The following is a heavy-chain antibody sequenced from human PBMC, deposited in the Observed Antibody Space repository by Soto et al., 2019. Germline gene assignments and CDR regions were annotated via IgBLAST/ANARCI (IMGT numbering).Heavy chain of an antibody. Sequence: SETLSLTCTVSGGSISSGDYYWSWIRQPPGKGLEWIGYIYYSGSTYYNPSLKSRVTISVDTSKNQFSLKLSSVTAADTAVYYCARDLIDILTGENWFDPWGQGTLVTVSS. CDR1: GGSISSGDYY. CDR3: ARDLIDILTGENWFDP. CDR2: IYYSGST. J-gene: IGHJ5*02. V-gene: IGHV4-30-4*01. D-gene: IGHD3-9*01.